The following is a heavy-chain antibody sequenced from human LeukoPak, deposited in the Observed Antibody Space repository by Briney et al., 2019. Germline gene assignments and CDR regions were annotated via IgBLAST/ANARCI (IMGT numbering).Heavy chain of an antibody. J-gene: IGHJ4*02. CDR2: IKEDGSEK. Sequence: PGGSLRLSCAASGFTFSTFWMTWVRPAPGRGREWVANIKEDGSEKYYVDSLKGRFTISRDNAKNSLYLQMNSLRAEDTAVYYCARMKGCSSTTCYFAIYWGQGTLVTVSS. D-gene: IGHD2-2*01. CDR1: GFTFSTFW. V-gene: IGHV3-7*05. CDR3: ARMKGCSSTTCYFAIY.